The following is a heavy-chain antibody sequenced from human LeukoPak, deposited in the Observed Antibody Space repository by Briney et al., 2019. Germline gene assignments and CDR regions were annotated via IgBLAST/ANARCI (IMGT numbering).Heavy chain of an antibody. CDR3: ARGREEWFGELHPGNWFDP. J-gene: IGHJ5*02. D-gene: IGHD3-10*01. Sequence: PSETLSLTCTVSGGSINSYYWSWIRQPPGKGLEWLGYIYYTGSTNYNPSLKSRVTISVDTSKNQFSLKLSSVTGADTAVYYCARGREEWFGELHPGNWFDPWGQGTLVTVSS. V-gene: IGHV4-59*12. CDR1: GGSINSYY. CDR2: IYYTGST.